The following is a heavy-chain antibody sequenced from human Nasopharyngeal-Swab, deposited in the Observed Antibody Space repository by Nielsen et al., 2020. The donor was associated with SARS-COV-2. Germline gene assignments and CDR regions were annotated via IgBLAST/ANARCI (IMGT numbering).Heavy chain of an antibody. CDR1: GFTVSTSW. CDR3: ARDFDKTGD. J-gene: IGHJ4*02. Sequence: GESLKISCAGSGFTVSTSWMHWVRQAPGEGPVWVSRINGDASITAYADSVRGRFTISRDNAKDTLYLQMNSLRAEDTAVYYCARDFDKTGDWGQGTLVTVSS. CDR2: INGDASIT. D-gene: IGHD7-27*01. V-gene: IGHV3-74*01.